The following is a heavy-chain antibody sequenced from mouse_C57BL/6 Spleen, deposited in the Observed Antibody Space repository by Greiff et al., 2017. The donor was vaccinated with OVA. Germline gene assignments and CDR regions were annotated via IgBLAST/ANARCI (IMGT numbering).Heavy chain of an antibody. CDR1: GYTFTSYW. CDR2: IYPSDSET. CDR3: ARIGTAQSLFAY. D-gene: IGHD3-2*02. V-gene: IGHV1-61*01. Sequence: QVQLQHPGAELVRPGSSVKLSCKASGYTFTSYWMDWVKQRPGQGLEWIGNIYPSDSETHYNQKFKDKATLTVDKSSSTAYMQLSSLTSEDSAVYYCARIGTAQSLFAYWGQGTLVTVSA. J-gene: IGHJ3*01.